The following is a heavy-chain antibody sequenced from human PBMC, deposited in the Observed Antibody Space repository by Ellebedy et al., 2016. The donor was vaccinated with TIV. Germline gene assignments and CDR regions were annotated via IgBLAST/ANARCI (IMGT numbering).Heavy chain of an antibody. V-gene: IGHV4-39*01. CDR3: ARLNLVSGSYFDY. D-gene: IGHD3-16*01. CDR1: GGSISSSSYY. CDR2: IYYSGST. J-gene: IGHJ4*02. Sequence: MPSETLSLTCTVSGGSISSSSYYWGWIRQPPGKGLEWIGSIYYSGSTYYNPSLKSLVTISVDTSKNQFPLKVTSVTAADTAVYYCARLNLVSGSYFDYWGQGTLVTVSS.